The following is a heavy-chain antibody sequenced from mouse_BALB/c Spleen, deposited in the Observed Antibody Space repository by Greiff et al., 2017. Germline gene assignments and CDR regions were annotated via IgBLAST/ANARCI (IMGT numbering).Heavy chain of an antibody. D-gene: IGHD2-3*01. CDR3: DRRGYERDYFDY. J-gene: IGHJ2*01. V-gene: IGHV1-69*02. CDR1: GYTFTSYW. Sequence: QVQLQQPGAELVKPGASVKLSCKASGYTFTSYWMHWVKQRPGQGLEWIGEIDPSDSYTNYNQKFKGKATLTVDKSSSTAYMQLSSLTSEDSAVYYCDRRGYERDYFDYWGQGTTLTVSS. CDR2: IDPSDSYT.